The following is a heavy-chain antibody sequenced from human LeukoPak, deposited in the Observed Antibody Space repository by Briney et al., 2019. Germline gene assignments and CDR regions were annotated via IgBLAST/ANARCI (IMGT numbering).Heavy chain of an antibody. CDR1: GGSISSYY. CDR3: ARAGSRRDCTGGVCPYYFDY. V-gene: IGHV4-4*07. D-gene: IGHD2-8*02. Sequence: SETLSLTCTVSGGSISSYYWSWIRQLVGKGLEWIGRIYTSGSTNYNPSLKSRVTMSVDTSKNQFSLKLSSVTAADTAVYYCARAGSRRDCTGGVCPYYFDYWGQGTLVTVSS. J-gene: IGHJ4*02. CDR2: IYTSGST.